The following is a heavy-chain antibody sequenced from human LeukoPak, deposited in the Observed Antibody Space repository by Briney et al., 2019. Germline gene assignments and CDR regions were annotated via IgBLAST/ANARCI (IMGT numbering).Heavy chain of an antibody. CDR3: AREYYYDSRAPGAFDI. CDR1: GFIFSSYS. V-gene: IGHV3-21*01. J-gene: IGHJ3*02. CDR2: IISSSSYI. Sequence: PGGSLRLSCAVSGFIFSSYSINSVRQAPGKGLEWVSSIISSSSYIYYADSVKGRFTISRDNAKNSLYLQMNSLRAEDTAVYYCAREYYYDSRAPGAFDIWGQGTMVTVSS. D-gene: IGHD3-22*01.